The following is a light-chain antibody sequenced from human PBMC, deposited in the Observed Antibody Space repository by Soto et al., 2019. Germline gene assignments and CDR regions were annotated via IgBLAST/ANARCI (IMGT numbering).Light chain of an antibody. J-gene: IGLJ1*01. Sequence: QSVLTQPPSASGTPGQRVTISCSGSSSNIGSNTVNWYQQFPGTAPKLLIYSNNQRPSGVPDRFSGSKSGTSASLAISGLQSEDEADYYCAASDDSLNGYVFGTGTKGTVL. CDR1: SSNIGSNT. V-gene: IGLV1-44*01. CDR3: AASDDSLNGYV. CDR2: SNN.